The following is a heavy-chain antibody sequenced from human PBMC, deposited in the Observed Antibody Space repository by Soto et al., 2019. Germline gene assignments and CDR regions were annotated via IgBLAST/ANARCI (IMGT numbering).Heavy chain of an antibody. CDR1: GVTFTSYS. V-gene: IGHV3-48*02. Sequence: GGSLRLSCAASGVTFTSYSMNWVRQAPGKGLEWVSFIHSSSSTIYYADSVKGRFTISRDNAKNSLYLQMNSLRDEDTAVYYCARDRGYTYGFDFWGQGALVTVSS. J-gene: IGHJ4*02. CDR2: IHSSSSTI. D-gene: IGHD5-18*01. CDR3: ARDRGYTYGFDF.